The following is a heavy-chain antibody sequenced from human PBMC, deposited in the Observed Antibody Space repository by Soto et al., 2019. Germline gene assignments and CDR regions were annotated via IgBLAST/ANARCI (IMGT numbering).Heavy chain of an antibody. CDR1: GSSISSGYYY. CDR3: ARAVDAPLEFDP. J-gene: IGHJ5*02. V-gene: IGHV4-30-4*01. Sequence: LSLSCTVSGSSISSGYYYWSLIRQPPGKGLEWIGYIYYSGSTYYNPSLKSRVTISVDTSKNQFSLKLSSVTAADTAVYYCARAVDAPLEFDPWGQGTLVTVSS. CDR2: IYYSGST. D-gene: IGHD2-8*01.